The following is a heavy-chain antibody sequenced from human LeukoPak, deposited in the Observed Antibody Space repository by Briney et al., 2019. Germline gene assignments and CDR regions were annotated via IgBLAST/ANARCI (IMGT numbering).Heavy chain of an antibody. CDR1: GFTFSNYI. CDR3: AKVMVAGSYYYYYYGMDV. CDR2: ITSSSSYI. D-gene: IGHD6-19*01. V-gene: IGHV3-21*01. J-gene: IGHJ6*02. Sequence: GGSLRLSCAASGFTFSNYIMNWVRQAPGQGLEWVSSITSSSSYIYYADSVKGRFTISRDNAKNSLYLQMNSLRAEDTAVYYCAKVMVAGSYYYYYYGMDVWGQGTTVTVSS.